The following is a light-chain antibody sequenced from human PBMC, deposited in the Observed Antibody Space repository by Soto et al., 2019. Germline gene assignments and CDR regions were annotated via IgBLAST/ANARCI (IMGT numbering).Light chain of an antibody. CDR3: QTWGSGIVV. CDR2: LNSDGSH. V-gene: IGLV4-69*01. Sequence: QAVLTQSPSASASLGASVKLTCTLSSGHSNHAIAWHQQQSEKGPRYLMKLNSDGSHSKGDGIPDRFSGSSSGAERYLTISRLQSEDEADYCCQTWGSGIVVFGGGTKLTVL. CDR1: SGHSNHA. J-gene: IGLJ2*01.